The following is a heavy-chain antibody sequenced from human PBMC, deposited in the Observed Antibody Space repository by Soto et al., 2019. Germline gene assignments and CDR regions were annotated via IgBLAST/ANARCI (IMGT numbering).Heavy chain of an antibody. D-gene: IGHD5-12*01. Sequence: QLQLQESGPGLVKPSETLSLTCTVSGGSISSSSYYWGWIRQPPGKGLEWIGSIYYSGSTYYNPSLKSRVTISVDTSKNQFSLKLSSVTAAYTAVYYCARMWLHPVGAFDIWGQGTMVTVSS. CDR3: ARMWLHPVGAFDI. J-gene: IGHJ3*02. CDR1: GGSISSSSYY. CDR2: IYYSGST. V-gene: IGHV4-39*01.